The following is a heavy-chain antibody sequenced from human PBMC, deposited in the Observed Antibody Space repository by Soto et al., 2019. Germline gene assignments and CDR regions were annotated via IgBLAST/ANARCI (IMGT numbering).Heavy chain of an antibody. CDR1: GFSFSTYA. CDR2: ISGGGGST. D-gene: IGHD1-26*01. CDR3: AKDLGATTDYYFDY. V-gene: IGHV3-23*01. J-gene: IGHJ4*02. Sequence: GGSLRLSCADSGFSFSTYAMSWVRQAPGKGLEWVSGISGGGGSTYYIDSVKGRFTISRDTSKNTLSLQMNSLRAEDTAVYYCAKDLGATTDYYFDYWGQGTPVTVSS.